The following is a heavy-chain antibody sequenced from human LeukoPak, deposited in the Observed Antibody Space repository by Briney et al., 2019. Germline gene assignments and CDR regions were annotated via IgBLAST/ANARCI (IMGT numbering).Heavy chain of an antibody. J-gene: IGHJ4*02. CDR3: ASNRPAGSGTYTTDY. CDR2: INPNSGGT. D-gene: IGHD3-10*01. Sequence: EASVKVSCKASGYTFTGYYMHWVRQAPGQGLEWIGWINPNSGGTNYAQKFQGRVTMTRDTSISTAYMELSRLRFDDTAVYYCASNRPAGSGTYTTDYWGQGTLVIVSS. CDR1: GYTFTGYY. V-gene: IGHV1-2*02.